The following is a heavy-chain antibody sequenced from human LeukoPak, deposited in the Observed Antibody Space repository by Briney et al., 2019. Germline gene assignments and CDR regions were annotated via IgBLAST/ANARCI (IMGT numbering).Heavy chain of an antibody. J-gene: IGHJ4*02. CDR1: GGSISSSSYY. Sequence: SETLSLTCTVSGGSISSSSYYWGWIRQPPGKGLEWIGSIYYSGSTYYNPSLKSRVTISADTSKSQFSLKLSSVTAADTAVYYCARAPRDYYDSSGYYPLLYFDYWGQGTLVTVSS. V-gene: IGHV4-39*07. CDR2: IYYSGST. CDR3: ARAPRDYYDSSGYYPLLYFDY. D-gene: IGHD3-22*01.